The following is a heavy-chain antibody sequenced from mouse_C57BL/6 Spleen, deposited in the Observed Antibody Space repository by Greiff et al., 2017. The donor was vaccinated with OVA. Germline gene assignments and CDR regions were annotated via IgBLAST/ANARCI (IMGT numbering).Heavy chain of an antibody. V-gene: IGHV14-2*01. CDR2: IDPEDGET. CDR1: GFNFKDSY. Sequence: EVQLVESGAELVKPGASVKLSCTASGFNFKDSYMHWVKQRPEQGLEWIGRIDPEDGETKYAPKFQGKATITADTSSNTAYLQLSSLTSEDTAVYYCARHYSNLYYAMDYWGQGTSVTVSS. J-gene: IGHJ4*01. D-gene: IGHD2-5*01. CDR3: ARHYSNLYYAMDY.